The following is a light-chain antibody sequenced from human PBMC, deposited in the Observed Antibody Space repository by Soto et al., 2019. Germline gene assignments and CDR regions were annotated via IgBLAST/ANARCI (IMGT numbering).Light chain of an antibody. CDR2: KAS. J-gene: IGKJ4*01. CDR3: RQYVSYPVT. Sequence: DIQMTQSPSTLSASVGDRVTITCRASQSISNSLAWYQQKPGKAPNLLIYKASSLESGVPSRFSGSGSGTEVTLTISSLQPDDFAPYYCRQYVSYPVTFGGGTKVEMK. CDR1: QSISNS. V-gene: IGKV1-5*03.